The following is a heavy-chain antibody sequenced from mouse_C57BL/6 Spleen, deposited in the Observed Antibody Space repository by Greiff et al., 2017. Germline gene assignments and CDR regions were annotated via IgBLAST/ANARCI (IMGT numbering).Heavy chain of an antibody. CDR3: ARLTGTDYAMDY. CDR1: GFTFSDYG. CDR2: ISSGSSTI. Sequence: EVQLQQSGGGLVKPGGSLKLSCAASGFTFSDYGMHWVRQAPEKGLEWVAYISSGSSTIYYADTVKGRFTISRDNAKNTLFLQMTSLRSEDTAMYYCARLTGTDYAMDYWGQGTSVTVSS. D-gene: IGHD4-1*01. V-gene: IGHV5-17*01. J-gene: IGHJ4*01.